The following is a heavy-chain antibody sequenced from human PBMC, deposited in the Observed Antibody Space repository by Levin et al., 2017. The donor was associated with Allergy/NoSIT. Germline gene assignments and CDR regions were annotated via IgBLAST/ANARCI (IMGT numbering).Heavy chain of an antibody. Sequence: LSLTCAASGFTFDDYAMHWVRQAPGKGLEWVSGISWNSGSIGYADSVKGRFTISRDNAKNSLYLQMNSLRTEDTALYYCASGNIGLQDAFDIWGQGTMVIVSS. CDR1: GFTFDDYA. CDR3: ASGNIGLQDAFDI. CDR2: ISWNSGSI. J-gene: IGHJ3*02. V-gene: IGHV3-9*01. D-gene: IGHD4-23*01.